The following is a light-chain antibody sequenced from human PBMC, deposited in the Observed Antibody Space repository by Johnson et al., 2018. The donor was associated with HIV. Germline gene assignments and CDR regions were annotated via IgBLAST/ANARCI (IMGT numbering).Light chain of an antibody. J-gene: IGLJ1*01. Sequence: QSVLTQPPSVSAAPGQKVTISCSGSSSNIGNHYVSWYQHLPGTAPKLLIYENDKRPSGIPDRFSGSKSGTSATLGITGLQTGAEADYYSGTRGTSLSAGVFGTWTRVTVL. CDR1: SSNIGNHY. V-gene: IGLV1-51*02. CDR3: GTRGTSLSAGV. CDR2: END.